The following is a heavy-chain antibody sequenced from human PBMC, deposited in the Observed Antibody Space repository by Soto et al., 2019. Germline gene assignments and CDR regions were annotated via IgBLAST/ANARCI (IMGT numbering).Heavy chain of an antibody. V-gene: IGHV1-2*02. J-gene: IGHJ4*02. CDR1: GYTFTDFY. CDR3: ATLGAGAFDN. CDR2: INPNSGAT. Sequence: ASVKVSCKASGYTFTDFYIHWVRQAPGQGLEGMGWINPNSGATNYAQKFQGRVTMTRVTSIRTAYMELSRLRTDDTAVYYCATLGAGAFDNWGQGSQVTVSS. D-gene: IGHD3-16*01.